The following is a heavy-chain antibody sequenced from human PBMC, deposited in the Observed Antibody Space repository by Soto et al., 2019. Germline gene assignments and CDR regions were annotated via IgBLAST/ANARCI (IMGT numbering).Heavy chain of an antibody. Sequence: GGSLRLSCAASGFTFSSYWMSWVRQAPGKGLEWVANIKQDGSEKYYVDSVKGRFTISRENAKNSLYLQMNSLRAEDTAVYYCARELPAYYYDSSGYSLWGQGTLVTVSS. J-gene: IGHJ4*02. CDR3: ARELPAYYYDSSGYSL. CDR2: IKQDGSEK. CDR1: GFTFSSYW. V-gene: IGHV3-7*01. D-gene: IGHD3-22*01.